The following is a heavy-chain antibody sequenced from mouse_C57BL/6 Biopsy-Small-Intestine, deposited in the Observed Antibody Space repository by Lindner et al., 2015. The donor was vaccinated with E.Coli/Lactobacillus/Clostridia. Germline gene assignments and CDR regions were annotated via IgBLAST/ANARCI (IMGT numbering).Heavy chain of an antibody. CDR1: GYTFTSYV. Sequence: VQLQESGPELVKPGASVKMSCKASGYTFTSYVMHWVKQKPGQGLEWIGYISPYNDGTKYNEKFKGKATLTSDKSSSTAYMELSSLTSEDSAVYYCARPTYSDYVRLYYAMDYWGQGTSVTVSS. CDR3: ARPTYSDYVRLYYAMDY. CDR2: ISPYNDGT. V-gene: IGHV1-14*01. D-gene: IGHD2-13*01. J-gene: IGHJ4*01.